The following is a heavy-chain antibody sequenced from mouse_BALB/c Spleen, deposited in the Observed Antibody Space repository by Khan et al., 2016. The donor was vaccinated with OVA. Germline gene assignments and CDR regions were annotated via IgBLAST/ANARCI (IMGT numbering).Heavy chain of an antibody. CDR1: GYTFTNYG. CDR2: INTYSGEP. V-gene: IGHV9-3-1*01. J-gene: IGHJ4*01. D-gene: IGHD2-14*01. CDR3: ARGGEYDKALDALDY. Sequence: QIQLVQSGPELKTPGETVTISCKASGYTFTNYGMHWVKQAPGKGLKWMGWINTYSGEPTYAHDFKGRFAFSLETSANTAYLQINNLKIEDTAIAFCARGGEYDKALDALDYWGQGTSVTVSS.